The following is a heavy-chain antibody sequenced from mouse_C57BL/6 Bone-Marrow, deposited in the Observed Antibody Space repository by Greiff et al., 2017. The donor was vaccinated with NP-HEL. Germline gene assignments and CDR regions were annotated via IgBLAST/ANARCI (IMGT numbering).Heavy chain of an antibody. CDR2: IDPENGDT. V-gene: IGHV14-4*01. J-gene: IGHJ2*01. CDR3: TAMVTTTGYYLDY. D-gene: IGHD2-2*01. Sequence: VQLKESGAELVRPGASVKLSCTASGFNIKDDYMHWVKQRPEQGLEWIGWIDPENGDTEYASKFQGKATITADTSSNTAYLQLSSLTSEDTAVYYCTAMVTTTGYYLDYWGQGTTLTVSA. CDR1: GFNIKDDY.